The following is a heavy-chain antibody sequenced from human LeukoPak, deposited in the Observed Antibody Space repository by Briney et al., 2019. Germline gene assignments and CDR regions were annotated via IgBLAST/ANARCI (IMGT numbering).Heavy chain of an antibody. CDR2: IIPIFGTA. CDR3: ASHPLRYFDWLSDYYFDY. Sequence: GASVTVSCKASGGTFSSYAISWVRQAPGQGLEWMGGIIPIFGTASYAQKFQGRVTITADESTSTAYMELSSLRSEDTAVYYCASHPLRYFDWLSDYYFDYWGQGTLVTVSS. CDR1: GGTFSSYA. J-gene: IGHJ4*02. V-gene: IGHV1-69*13. D-gene: IGHD3-9*01.